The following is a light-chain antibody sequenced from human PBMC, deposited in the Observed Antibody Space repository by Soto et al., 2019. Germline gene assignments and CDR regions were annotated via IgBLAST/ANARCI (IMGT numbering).Light chain of an antibody. CDR1: QSISSW. CDR2: AAS. J-gene: IGKJ4*01. V-gene: IGKV1-12*01. CDR3: HQASSFPLT. Sequence: IRVTQSASTLSASAGDRVTITCRASQSISSWLAWYQQKPGKAPKLLVYAASSLQSGVPSRFSGSGSGTEFTLTISSLQPEDFATYYCHQASSFPLTFGEGTKVDIK.